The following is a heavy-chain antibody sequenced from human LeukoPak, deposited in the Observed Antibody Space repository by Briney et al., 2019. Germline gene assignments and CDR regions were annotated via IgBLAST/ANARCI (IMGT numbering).Heavy chain of an antibody. CDR2: ISSSGSTI. J-gene: IGHJ3*02. D-gene: IGHD2-15*01. Sequence: GGSLRLSCAASGFTFSSYEMNWVRQAPGKGLEWVSYISSSGSTIYYADSVKGRFTISRDNAKNSLYLQMNSLRAEDTAVYYCARAPPTSLDAFDIWGQGTMVTVSS. CDR1: GFTFSSYE. CDR3: ARAPPTSLDAFDI. V-gene: IGHV3-48*03.